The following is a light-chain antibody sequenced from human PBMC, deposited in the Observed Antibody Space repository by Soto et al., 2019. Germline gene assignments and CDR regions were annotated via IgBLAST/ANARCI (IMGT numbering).Light chain of an antibody. Sequence: EIVLTQSPATLSLSPGERATLSCRASQSVSSYLAWYQQKPGQAPRLLIYDASNRATGIPARFSGSGSGTDFTLTIGVLEPEDFPVYYCQQRSNWLLAFGGGTEVGIK. CDR2: DAS. CDR1: QSVSSY. V-gene: IGKV3-11*01. J-gene: IGKJ4*01. CDR3: QQRSNWLLA.